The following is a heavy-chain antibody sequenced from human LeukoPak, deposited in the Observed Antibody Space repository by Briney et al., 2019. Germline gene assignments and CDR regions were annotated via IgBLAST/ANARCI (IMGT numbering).Heavy chain of an antibody. Sequence: PSETLSLTCTVSGGSISSSSYYWGWIRQPPGKGLEWIGSIYYSRSTYYHPSLKSRFTISVDTSKNQFSLKLSSVTAADTAVYYCARQPRHYDYVWGSYRSRQFDYWGQGTLVTVSS. CDR2: IYYSRST. V-gene: IGHV4-39*01. CDR3: ARQPRHYDYVWGSYRSRQFDY. CDR1: GGSISSSSYY. J-gene: IGHJ4*02. D-gene: IGHD3-16*02.